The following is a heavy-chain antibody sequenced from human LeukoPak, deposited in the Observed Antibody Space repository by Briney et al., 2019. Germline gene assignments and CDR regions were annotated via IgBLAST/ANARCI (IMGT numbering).Heavy chain of an antibody. CDR1: GFTFSSYA. CDR2: ISGSGGST. J-gene: IGHJ6*03. D-gene: IGHD3-10*01. Sequence: PGGSLRLSCAASGFTFSSYAMSWVRQAPGKGLEWVSAISGSGGSTYYADSVKGRFTISRYNSKNTLYLQMNSLRAGNTAVYYCAKYYYGSGSYYRREGYYMDVWGKGTTVTVSS. CDR3: AKYYYGSGSYYRREGYYMDV. V-gene: IGHV3-23*01.